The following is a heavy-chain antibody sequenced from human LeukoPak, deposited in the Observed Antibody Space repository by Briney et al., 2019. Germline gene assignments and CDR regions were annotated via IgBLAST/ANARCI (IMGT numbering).Heavy chain of an antibody. CDR1: GGSFSGYY. J-gene: IGHJ6*02. D-gene: IGHD2-15*01. CDR3: ARSCPPLQDYGMDV. V-gene: IGHV4-34*01. CDR2: INHSGST. Sequence: SETLSLTCAVYGGSFSGYYWSWIRQPPGKGLEWIAEINHSGSTNNNPSLKSRVTISVDTSKNQLSLKLRSVTAADTAVYYCARSCPPLQDYGMDVWGQGTTVTVSS.